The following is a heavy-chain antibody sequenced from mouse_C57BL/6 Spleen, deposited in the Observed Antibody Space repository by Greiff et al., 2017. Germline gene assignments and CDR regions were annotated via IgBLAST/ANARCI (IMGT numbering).Heavy chain of an antibody. CDR3: ARLDGYYRYYYAMDY. V-gene: IGHV5-17*01. Sequence: EVKLVESGGGLVKPGGSLKLSCAASGFTFSDYGMHWVRQAPEKGLEWVAYISSGSSTIYYADTVKGRFTISRDNAKNTLFLQMTSLRSADTAMYYCARLDGYYRYYYAMDYWGQGTSVTVSS. D-gene: IGHD2-3*01. J-gene: IGHJ4*01. CDR2: ISSGSSTI. CDR1: GFTFSDYG.